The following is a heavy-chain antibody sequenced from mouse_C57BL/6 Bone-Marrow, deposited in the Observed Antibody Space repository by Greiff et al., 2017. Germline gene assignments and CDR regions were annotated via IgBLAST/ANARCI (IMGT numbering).Heavy chain of an antibody. V-gene: IGHV1-5*01. CDR3: TRHYSNYGDY. Sequence: VQLQQSGTVLARPGASVKMSCKTSGYTFTSYWMHWVKQRPGQGLEWIGAIYPGNSDTSYNQKFKGKAKLTAVTSASNAYMELSSLTNEDSAVYYCTRHYSNYGDYWVQGTSVTVSS. CDR2: IYPGNSDT. J-gene: IGHJ4*01. D-gene: IGHD2-5*01. CDR1: GYTFTSYW.